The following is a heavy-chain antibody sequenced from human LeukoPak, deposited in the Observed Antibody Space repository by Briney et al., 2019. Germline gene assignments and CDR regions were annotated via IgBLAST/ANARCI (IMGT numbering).Heavy chain of an antibody. CDR1: GFTFSSYS. CDR2: ISSSSSYI. CDR3: ARMNDYVWGSYRYTVDY. J-gene: IGHJ4*02. D-gene: IGHD3-16*02. Sequence: PRGSLRLSCAASGFTFSSYSMNWVRQAPGKGLEWVSSISSSSSYIYYADSVKGRFTISRDNAKNSLYLQMNSLRAEDTAVYYCARMNDYVWGSYRYTVDYWGQGTLVTVSS. V-gene: IGHV3-21*01.